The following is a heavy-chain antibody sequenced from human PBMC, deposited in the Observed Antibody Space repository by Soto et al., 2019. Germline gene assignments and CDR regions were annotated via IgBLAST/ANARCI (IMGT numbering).Heavy chain of an antibody. CDR1: GFSFSTYE. V-gene: IGHV3-48*03. Sequence: PGGSLRLSCAASGFSFSTYEMNWLRQAPGKGLEWVAYISSGSDTIHYADSVRGRFTVSRDNAKNSLYLQMNSLRVEDTALYYCARDRAAGGYWGQGTLVTVSS. J-gene: IGHJ4*02. D-gene: IGHD6-13*01. CDR3: ARDRAAGGY. CDR2: ISSGSDTI.